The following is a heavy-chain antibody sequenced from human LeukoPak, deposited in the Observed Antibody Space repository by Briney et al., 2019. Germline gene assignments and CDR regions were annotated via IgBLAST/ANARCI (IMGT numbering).Heavy chain of an antibody. CDR3: AKYGDIAVAGILFDY. D-gene: IGHD6-19*01. J-gene: IGHJ4*02. CDR2: ISGSGGST. V-gene: IGHV3-23*01. Sequence: PGGSLRLSCAASGFTFSSYAMSWVRQAPGKGLEWVSAISGSGGSTYYADSVKGRFTISRDNSKNTLHLQMNSLRAEDTAVYYCAKYGDIAVAGILFDYWGQGTLVTVSS. CDR1: GFTFSSYA.